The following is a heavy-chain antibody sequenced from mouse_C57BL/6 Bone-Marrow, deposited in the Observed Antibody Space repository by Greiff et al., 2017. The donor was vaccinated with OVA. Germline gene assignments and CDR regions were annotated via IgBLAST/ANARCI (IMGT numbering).Heavy chain of an antibody. CDR2: IHPNSGST. CDR1: GYTFTSYW. D-gene: IGHD1-1*01. J-gene: IGHJ4*01. V-gene: IGHV1-64*01. Sequence: VQLQQPGAELVKPGASVKLSCKASGYTFTSYWMHWVKQRPGQGLEWIGMIHPNSGSTNYNEKFKSKATLTVDKSSSTAYMQLSSLTSEDSAVYYGASGDGSSYGGDYWGQGTSVTVSS. CDR3: ASGDGSSYGGDY.